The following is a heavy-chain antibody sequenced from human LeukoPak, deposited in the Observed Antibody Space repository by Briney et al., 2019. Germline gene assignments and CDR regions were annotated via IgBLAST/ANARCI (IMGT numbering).Heavy chain of an antibody. CDR3: AKAPNYGSGSSYFDY. Sequence: GGSLRLSCAASGFIVSSNYMSWVRQAPGKGLEWVAVIASDGSNKYYGDSVKGRFTISRDNSKSTLYVQMNSLRAEDTAVYYCAKAPNYGSGSSYFDYWGQGTLVTVSS. D-gene: IGHD3-10*01. CDR1: GFIVSSNY. J-gene: IGHJ4*02. CDR2: IASDGSNK. V-gene: IGHV3-30*18.